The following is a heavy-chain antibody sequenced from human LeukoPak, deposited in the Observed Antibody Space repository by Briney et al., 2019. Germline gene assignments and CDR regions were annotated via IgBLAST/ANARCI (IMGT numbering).Heavy chain of an antibody. CDR1: GGSISSSSYY. Sequence: ETLSLTCTVSGGSISSSSYYWGWIRQPPGKGLEWVANINQDGTEKYYVDSVKGRFTISRDNAKNSLYLQMNSLRVEDTAVYYCAKLAKYFYGWETYYFFEHWGQGTPVTASS. J-gene: IGHJ4*02. V-gene: IGHV3-7*01. D-gene: IGHD3-10*01. CDR3: AKLAKYFYGWETYYFFEH. CDR2: INQDGTEK.